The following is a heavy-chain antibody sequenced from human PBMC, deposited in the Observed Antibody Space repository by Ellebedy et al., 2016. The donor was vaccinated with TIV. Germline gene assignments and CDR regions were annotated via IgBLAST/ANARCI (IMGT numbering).Heavy chain of an antibody. CDR3: SKGGVVPLDYFDC. CDR1: GFTFDDYA. J-gene: IGHJ4*02. Sequence: GESLKISCAASGFTFDDYAMHWVRQAPGKGLEWVSLISWDGGTTYDADSLKGRFTISRDNSKNSLYLQMNSLRAEDTALYYCSKGGVVPLDYFDCWGQGTLVTVSS. D-gene: IGHD2-2*01. CDR2: ISWDGGTT. V-gene: IGHV3-43D*03.